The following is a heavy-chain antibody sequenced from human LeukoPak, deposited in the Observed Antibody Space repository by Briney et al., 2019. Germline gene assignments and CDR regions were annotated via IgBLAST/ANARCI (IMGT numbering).Heavy chain of an antibody. CDR2: INHNGST. CDR3: ARGRPYYDFWSGYEPFDY. Sequence: PSETLSLTCAVYGGSFSGYYWSWIRQPPGKGLEWIGEINHNGSTNYNPSLKSRVTISVDTSKNQFSLKLSSVTAADTAVYYCARGRPYYDFWSGYEPFDYWGQGTLVTVSS. V-gene: IGHV4-34*01. CDR1: GGSFSGYY. J-gene: IGHJ4*02. D-gene: IGHD3-3*01.